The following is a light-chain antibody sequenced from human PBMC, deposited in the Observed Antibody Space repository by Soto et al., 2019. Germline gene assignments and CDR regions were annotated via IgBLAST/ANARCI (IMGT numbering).Light chain of an antibody. CDR3: QSYDSSLSGYV. V-gene: IGLV1-40*01. CDR2: GNN. J-gene: IGLJ1*01. Sequence: QSVLTQPPSVSGAPGQRVTISCTGSSSNIGAGFDVHWYQQFPGTAPKLLSYGNNNRPSGVPHRFSASKSGTSASLAITGLQAEDEADYHCQSYDSSLSGYVFGPGTKVTVL. CDR1: SSNIGAGFD.